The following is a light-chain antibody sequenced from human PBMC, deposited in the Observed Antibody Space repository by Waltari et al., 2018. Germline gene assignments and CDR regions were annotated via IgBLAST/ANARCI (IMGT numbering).Light chain of an antibody. CDR3: QQYYSLPVT. CDR2: WAS. Sequence: DIVLTQSPDSLAVSLGERATINCKSSQSVLYNSNNKNYLVWYQQKPGQPPKLLIYWASTRESGVPDRFSGSGSGTDFTLTISSLQAEDVAVYCCQQYYSLPVTFGGGTKVEIK. CDR1: QSVLYNSNNKNY. V-gene: IGKV4-1*01. J-gene: IGKJ4*01.